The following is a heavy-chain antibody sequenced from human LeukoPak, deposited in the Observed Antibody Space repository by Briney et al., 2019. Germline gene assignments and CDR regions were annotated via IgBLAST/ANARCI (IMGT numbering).Heavy chain of an antibody. D-gene: IGHD2-15*01. V-gene: IGHV3-74*01. CDR2: INNDGSST. Sequence: GGSLRLSCATSGFIFGNYWMHWVRQAPGKGLVRVSRINNDGSSTTYADSVKGRFTISRDNARNTLYLQMNSLRAEDTAVYYRARDGISCSGGHCYFASWGQGTLVTVSS. CDR3: ARDGISCSGGHCYFAS. CDR1: GFIFGNYW. J-gene: IGHJ4*02.